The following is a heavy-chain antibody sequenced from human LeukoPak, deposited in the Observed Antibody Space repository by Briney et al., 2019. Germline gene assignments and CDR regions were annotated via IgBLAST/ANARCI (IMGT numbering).Heavy chain of an antibody. J-gene: IGHJ5*02. CDR2: INHSGST. D-gene: IGHD6-19*01. CDR1: GGSFSGYY. V-gene: IGHV4-34*01. Sequence: PSETLSLTCAVYGGSFSGYYWSWIRQPPGKGLEWIGEINHSGSTNYNPSLKSRVTISVGTSKNQFSLKLSSVTAADTAVYYCARSVGSSGWYVGRTRSDPWGQGTLVTVSS. CDR3: ARSVGSSGWYVGRTRSDP.